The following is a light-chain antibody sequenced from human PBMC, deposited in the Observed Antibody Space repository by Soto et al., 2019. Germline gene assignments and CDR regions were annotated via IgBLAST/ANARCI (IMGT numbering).Light chain of an antibody. CDR2: DVS. CDR3: SSYTNSDTRI. J-gene: IGLJ2*01. Sequence: QSALTQPASVSGSPGQSITISCTGTSSDVGGYNYVSWHQHYPGKTPKLMTYDVSNRPSGVSDRFSGSKSGNTASLTISGLQAEDEADYYCSSYTNSDTRIFGGGTKLTVL. V-gene: IGLV2-14*03. CDR1: SSDVGGYNY.